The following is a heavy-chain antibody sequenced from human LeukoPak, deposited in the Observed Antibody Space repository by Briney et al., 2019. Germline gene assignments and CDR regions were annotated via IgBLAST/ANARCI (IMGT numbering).Heavy chain of an antibody. D-gene: IGHD2-2*02. Sequence: SQTLSLTCTVSGGSISSGGYYWSWIRQHPGKGLEWIGYSYYSGSTYYNPSLKSRVTISVDTSKNPFSLKLSSVTAADTAVYYCARESSPGSGYCSSTSCYTGAFDIWGQGTMVTVSS. CDR1: GGSISSGGYY. CDR2: SYYSGST. CDR3: ARESSPGSGYCSSTSCYTGAFDI. J-gene: IGHJ3*02. V-gene: IGHV4-31*03.